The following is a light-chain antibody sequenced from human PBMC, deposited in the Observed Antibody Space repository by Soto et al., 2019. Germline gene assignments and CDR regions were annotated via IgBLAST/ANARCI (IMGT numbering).Light chain of an antibody. V-gene: IGKV3-11*01. Sequence: EIVLTQSPATLSLSPGERATLSCRASQSVSTYLAWYQQKPGQPPRLLIYDASNRATGIPARFSGSGSGTVFTLTISSLEPEDFAVYYCQQRSNWPYTFGQGTKLEIK. CDR1: QSVSTY. CDR3: QQRSNWPYT. CDR2: DAS. J-gene: IGKJ2*01.